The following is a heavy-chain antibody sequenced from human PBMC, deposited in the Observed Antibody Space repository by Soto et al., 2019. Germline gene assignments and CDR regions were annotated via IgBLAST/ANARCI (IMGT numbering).Heavy chain of an antibody. V-gene: IGHV4-30-2*01. CDR2: IYHSGST. Sequence: NPSETLSLTCAVSGGSISSGGYSWSWIRQPPGKGLEWIGYIYHSGSTYYNPSLKSRVTISVDRSKNQFSLKLSSVTAADTAVYYCASLSVTMVRGAAYNWFDPWGQGTLVTVSS. CDR3: ASLSVTMVRGAAYNWFDP. D-gene: IGHD3-10*01. J-gene: IGHJ5*02. CDR1: GGSISSGGYS.